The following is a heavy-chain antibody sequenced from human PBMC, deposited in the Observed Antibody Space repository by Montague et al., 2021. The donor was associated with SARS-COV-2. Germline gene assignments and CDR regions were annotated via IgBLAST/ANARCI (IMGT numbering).Heavy chain of an antibody. Sequence: SETLSLTCTVSGDAISESTYKWGWIRQPPGKGLEFIASESSSGRTHYDPSLQSRVTLSVDTSKNEISLKATSVTAADTSVYYCARLALSGWPSYYLYGLDVWGPGTMITVSS. CDR2: ESSSGRT. J-gene: IGHJ6*01. CDR3: ARLALSGWPSYYLYGLDV. V-gene: IGHV4-39*01. D-gene: IGHD6-19*01. CDR1: GDAISESTYK.